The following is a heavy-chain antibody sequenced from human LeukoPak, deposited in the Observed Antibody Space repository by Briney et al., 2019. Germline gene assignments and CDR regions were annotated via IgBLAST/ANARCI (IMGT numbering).Heavy chain of an antibody. D-gene: IGHD6-6*01. V-gene: IGHV4-34*01. J-gene: IGHJ4*02. CDR2: INHSGST. Sequence: SETLSLTCAVSGGSISSGGYYWSWIRQPPGKGLEWIGEINHSGSTNYNPSLKSRVTISVDTSKNQFSLKLSSVTAADTAVYYCARTASSSSTFFDYWGQGTLVTVSS. CDR1: GGSISSGGYY. CDR3: ARTASSSSTFFDY.